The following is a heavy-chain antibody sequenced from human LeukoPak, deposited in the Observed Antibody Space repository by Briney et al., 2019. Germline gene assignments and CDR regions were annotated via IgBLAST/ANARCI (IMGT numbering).Heavy chain of an antibody. CDR2: ITGSGEGT. D-gene: IGHD3-10*01. CDR3: AKGVLSAHLDY. Sequence: GGSLRLSCAASGFTFINYAMSWVRQAPGKGLEWVSAITGSGEGTYYADSVKGRFTISRDNSKNTLYLQMNSLRAEDTAVYYCAKGVLSAHLDYWGQGTLVTVSS. J-gene: IGHJ4*02. V-gene: IGHV3-23*01. CDR1: GFTFINYA.